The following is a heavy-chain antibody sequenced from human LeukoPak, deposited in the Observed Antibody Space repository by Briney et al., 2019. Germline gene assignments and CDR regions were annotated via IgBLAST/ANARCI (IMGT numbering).Heavy chain of an antibody. CDR1: GGTFSSYA. CDR2: IIPIFGTA. Sequence: SVKVSCKASGGTFSSYAISWVRQAPGQGLEWMGGIIPIFGTANYAQKFQGRVTITADESTSTAYMELSGLRSEDTAVYYCAREHYDSSGPSSYFDLWGRGTLVTVSS. J-gene: IGHJ2*01. V-gene: IGHV1-69*13. D-gene: IGHD3-22*01. CDR3: AREHYDSSGPSSYFDL.